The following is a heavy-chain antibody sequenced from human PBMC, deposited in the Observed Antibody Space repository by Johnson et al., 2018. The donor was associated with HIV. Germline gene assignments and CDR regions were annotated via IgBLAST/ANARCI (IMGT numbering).Heavy chain of an antibody. J-gene: IGHJ3*02. CDR1: GFTFTFYA. D-gene: IGHD6-13*01. V-gene: IGHV3-30-3*02. CDR2: ISYDGSNK. Sequence: QLPLVESRGGVVQPGSSLRLSCAASGFTFTFYAMHWVRQAPGKGLEWVAVISYDGSNKYYADSVKGRFTISRDNSKNTLYLQMNSLRAEDTSLYYCAKNPGIAGGAFDIWGQGTMVTVSS. CDR3: AKNPGIAGGAFDI.